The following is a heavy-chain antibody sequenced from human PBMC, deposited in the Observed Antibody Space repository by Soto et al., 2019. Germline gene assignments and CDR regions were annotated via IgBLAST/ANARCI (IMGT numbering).Heavy chain of an antibody. V-gene: IGHV1-18*01. D-gene: IGHD1-20*01. CDR1: GYTFTSYG. Sequence: QVQLVQSGAEVKKPGASVKVSCKTSGYTFTSYGISWVRQAPGQGLEWMGWVSASNGNTKYTQKFQGRVIMTTDTSTSTAYMELRSLRSAATDVYYCARDRYWFDPWGQGTPVTVSS. J-gene: IGHJ5*02. CDR2: VSASNGNT. CDR3: ARDRYWFDP.